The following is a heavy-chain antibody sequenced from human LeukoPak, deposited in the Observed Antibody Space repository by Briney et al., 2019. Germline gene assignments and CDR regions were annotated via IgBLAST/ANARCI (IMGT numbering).Heavy chain of an antibody. D-gene: IGHD2/OR15-2a*01. Sequence: GGSLRLSCASSGFTFRTYGMNWVRQAPEKGLEWVSYISSRSDSENYADSVKGRFAISRDNIRNLLYLQMNSLRAEDTAVYFCARDSTRILGLFDYWGQGTLVTISS. CDR2: ISSRSDSE. CDR3: ARDSTRILGLFDY. V-gene: IGHV3-48*01. CDR1: GFTFRTYG. J-gene: IGHJ4*02.